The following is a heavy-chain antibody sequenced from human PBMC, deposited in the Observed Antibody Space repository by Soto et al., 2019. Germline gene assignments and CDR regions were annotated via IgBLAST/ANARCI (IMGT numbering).Heavy chain of an antibody. CDR1: GFTFSSYG. CDR2: IKQDGNEK. Sequence: GGSLRLSCADSGFTFSSYGMSWVRQAPGKGLEWVANIKQDGNEKYYVDSVKGRFTISRDNAKNSLYLQMNSLRAEDTAVYYCARVASLAAFYWGQGTLVTVSS. J-gene: IGHJ4*02. D-gene: IGHD6-6*01. CDR3: ARVASLAAFY. V-gene: IGHV3-7*05.